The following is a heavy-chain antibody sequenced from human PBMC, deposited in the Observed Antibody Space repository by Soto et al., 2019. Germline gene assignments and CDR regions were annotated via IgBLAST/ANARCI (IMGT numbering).Heavy chain of an antibody. D-gene: IGHD6-13*01. CDR2: IYYSGST. CDR3: ARVQHFSSSWYEAGFNWFDP. V-gene: IGHV4-31*03. Sequence: TLSLTCTVSGGSISSGGYYWSWIRQHPGKGLEWIGYIYYSGSTYYNPSLKSRVTISVDTSKNQFSLKLSSVTAADTAVYYCARVQHFSSSWYEAGFNWFDPWGQGTLVTVS. J-gene: IGHJ5*02. CDR1: GGSISSGGYY.